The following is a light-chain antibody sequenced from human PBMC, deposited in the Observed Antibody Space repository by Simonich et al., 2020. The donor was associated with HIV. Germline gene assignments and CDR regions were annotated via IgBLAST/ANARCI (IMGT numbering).Light chain of an antibody. V-gene: IGKV1-5*03. J-gene: IGKJ4*01. Sequence: DIQMTQSPSTLSASVGDRVTITCRASQSISSWLAWYQQKPGKAPKLLIYKASSLESGVPSRFSGSGSGTEFTLTISSLQPDDFATYYCQQYYSNLVTFGGGTKVEI. CDR2: KAS. CDR3: QQYYSNLVT. CDR1: QSISSW.